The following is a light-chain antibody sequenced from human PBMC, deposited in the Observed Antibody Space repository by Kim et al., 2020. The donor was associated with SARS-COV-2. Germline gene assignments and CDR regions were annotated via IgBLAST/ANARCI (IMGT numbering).Light chain of an antibody. Sequence: RGGSPTLSCRVSHNVVNRLAWYQQTPGQAPKLLVYDEAIRAAGIPDRFSGSGSGTDFTLTIGSLAPEDFAVYYCQQRGNWPPALTFGGGTKVDI. J-gene: IGKJ4*01. V-gene: IGKV3-11*01. CDR3: QQRGNWPPALT. CDR2: DEA. CDR1: HNVVNR.